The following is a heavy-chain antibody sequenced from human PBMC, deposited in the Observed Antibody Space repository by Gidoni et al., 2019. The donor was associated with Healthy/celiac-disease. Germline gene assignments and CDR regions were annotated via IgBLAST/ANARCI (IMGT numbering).Heavy chain of an antibody. CDR1: GLTCGCYA. D-gene: IGHD3-3*01. CDR2: FSGSGDST. J-gene: IGHJ3*02. Sequence: VQLLESGGCMVRPGGALTRSCAASGLTCGCYAMSWVRQAPGKGLEWGLAFSGSGDSTYYADYVKGRFTISRENANNTQYLQTHSLRAEDTAVYDGAKASFGDFHPYAFDIWGQGTMVTVSS. CDR3: AKASFGDFHPYAFDI. V-gene: IGHV3-23*01.